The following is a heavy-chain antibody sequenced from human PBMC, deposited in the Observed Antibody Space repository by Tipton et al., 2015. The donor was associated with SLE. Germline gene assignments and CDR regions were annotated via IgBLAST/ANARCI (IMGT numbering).Heavy chain of an antibody. CDR3: AKDPERHNWANYYYFGMDV. Sequence: GSLRLSCAASRFTFSNYGMHWVRQAPGKGLEWVAFIQYDGTNKYYLDSVKGRFTISRDNSKNTLYLQMNSLRTDDTAVYYCAKDPERHNWANYYYFGMDVWGQGTTVTVS. CDR2: IQYDGTNK. CDR1: RFTFSNYG. D-gene: IGHD3-3*01. V-gene: IGHV3-30*02. J-gene: IGHJ6*02.